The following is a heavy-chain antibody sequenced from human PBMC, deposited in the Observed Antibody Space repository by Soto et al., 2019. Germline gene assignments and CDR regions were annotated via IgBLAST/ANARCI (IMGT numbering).Heavy chain of an antibody. Sequence: SETLSLTCAVSGGSISSYYWSWIRQPPGKGLEWIGYIYYSGSTNYNPSLKSRVTISVDTSKNQFSLKLSSVTAADTAVYYCARAPPAMIAFDIWGQGTMVTVSS. D-gene: IGHD3-16*01. CDR2: IYYSGST. CDR1: GGSISSYY. CDR3: ARAPPAMIAFDI. J-gene: IGHJ3*02. V-gene: IGHV4-59*01.